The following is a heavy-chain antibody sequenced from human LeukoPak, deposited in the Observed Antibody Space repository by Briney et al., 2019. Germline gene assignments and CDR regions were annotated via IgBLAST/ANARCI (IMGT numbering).Heavy chain of an antibody. J-gene: IGHJ5*02. CDR2: IYYSGST. Sequence: PSETLSLTCTVSGDSISSNKYYWGWMRQPPGKGLEWIGSIYYSGSTYYNSSLKSRVTISLDTSKNQFSLKVSSVTAADTAVYYCARTSSSSYGWFDPWGQGTLVTVSS. CDR1: GDSISSNKYY. CDR3: ARTSSSSYGWFDP. D-gene: IGHD2-2*01. V-gene: IGHV4-39*01.